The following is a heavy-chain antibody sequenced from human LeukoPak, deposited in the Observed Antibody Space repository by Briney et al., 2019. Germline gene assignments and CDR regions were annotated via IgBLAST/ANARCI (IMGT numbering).Heavy chain of an antibody. CDR2: VNPNSGGT. CDR1: GYTFTGYY. CDR3: ARRSGNYYFDY. D-gene: IGHD4-23*01. Sequence: ASVKVSCKASGYTFTGYYIHWVRQAPGQGLEWMGWVNPNSGGTNYAQKFQGRVTMTRDTSISTAYMELSRLRSDDTAVYYCARRSGNYYFDYWGQGTLVTVSS. J-gene: IGHJ4*02. V-gene: IGHV1-2*02.